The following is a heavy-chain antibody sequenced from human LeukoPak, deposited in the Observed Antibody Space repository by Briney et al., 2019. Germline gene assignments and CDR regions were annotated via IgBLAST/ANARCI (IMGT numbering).Heavy chain of an antibody. CDR1: GGSISSSSYF. V-gene: IGHV4-39*01. D-gene: IGHD5-18*01. CDR3: ARDGYTYGSFDY. J-gene: IGHJ4*02. Sequence: NTSETLSLTCSVSGGSISSSSYFWGWIPQPPGKGVEWIGSIYYSGSTYSNPSLKSRVTISVDTSKSQFSLKLSSVTAADTAVYYCARDGYTYGSFDYWGQGTLVTVSS. CDR2: IYYSGST.